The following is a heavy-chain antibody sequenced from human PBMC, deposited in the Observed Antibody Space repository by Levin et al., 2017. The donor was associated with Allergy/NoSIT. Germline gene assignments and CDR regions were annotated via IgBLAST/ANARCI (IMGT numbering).Heavy chain of an antibody. CDR1: GSSFSRFW. Sequence: GGSLRLSCAASGSSFSRFWMHWVRQVPGKGLMWVSRIDIDGSSTEYADSVKGRFTISRDNAKNTLYLQLNSLRAEDTAVYYCVRQLDLRYYYHGLDVWGQGTTVTVSS. J-gene: IGHJ6*02. D-gene: IGHD3-10*01. CDR2: IDIDGSST. CDR3: VRQLDLRYYYHGLDV. V-gene: IGHV3-74*01.